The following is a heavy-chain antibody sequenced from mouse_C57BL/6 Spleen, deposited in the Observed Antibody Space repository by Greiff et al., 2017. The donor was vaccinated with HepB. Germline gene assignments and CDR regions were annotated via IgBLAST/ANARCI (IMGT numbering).Heavy chain of an antibody. Sequence: QVQLQQSGPELVKPGASVKLSCKASGYTFTSYDINWVKQRPGQGLEWIGWIYPRDGSTKYNEKFKGKATLTVDTSSSTAYMELHSLTSEDSAVYFCARGPLITTVVATRYFDVWGTGTTVTVSS. D-gene: IGHD1-1*01. CDR2: IYPRDGST. CDR3: ARGPLITTVVATRYFDV. V-gene: IGHV1-85*01. CDR1: GYTFTSYD. J-gene: IGHJ1*03.